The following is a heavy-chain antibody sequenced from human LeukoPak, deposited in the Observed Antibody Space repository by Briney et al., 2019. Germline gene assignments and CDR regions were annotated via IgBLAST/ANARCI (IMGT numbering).Heavy chain of an antibody. Sequence: PGGSLRLSCVASGFTFRTYGMHWVRQAPGKGLEWVAFIRYDGTDKYYADSVKGRFTISRDNAKNTLYLEMNSLRAEDTAVYYCARDRYCTTTRCSDYWGQGTLVTVSS. CDR2: IRYDGTDK. D-gene: IGHD2-2*01. J-gene: IGHJ4*02. CDR3: ARDRYCTTTRCSDY. V-gene: IGHV3-30*02. CDR1: GFTFRTYG.